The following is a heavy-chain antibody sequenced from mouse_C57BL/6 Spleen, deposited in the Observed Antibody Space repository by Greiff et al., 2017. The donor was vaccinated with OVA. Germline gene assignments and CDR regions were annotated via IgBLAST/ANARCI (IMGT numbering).Heavy chain of an antibody. CDR3: ARGGSRYIDV. V-gene: IGHV1-18*01. CDR2: INPNTGGT. Sequence: EVQLQQSGPELVKPGASVKIPCKASGYTFTDYNMDWVQQSHGKSLEWIGDINPNTGGTIYNQKFKGKATLTVDKSSSTAYMELRSLTSEDTAVYYCARGGSRYIDVWGTGTTVTVSS. CDR1: GYTFTDYN. D-gene: IGHD1-1*01. J-gene: IGHJ1*03.